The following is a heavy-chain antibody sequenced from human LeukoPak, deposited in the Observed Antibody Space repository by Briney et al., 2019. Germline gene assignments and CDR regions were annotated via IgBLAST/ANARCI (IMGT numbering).Heavy chain of an antibody. D-gene: IGHD3-22*01. J-gene: IGHJ4*02. CDR3: ARGDYSMSGDYFPFDY. V-gene: IGHV4-31*03. Sequence: SLTLSLTCNVSGGSIASGGYHWSWIRQHPGEGLEWIGYIYYAGSSYYNPSLTSRVTISVDTSKNQFSLRLTSVTAADTAVYYCARGDYSMSGDYFPFDYWGPGTLVTVSS. CDR1: GGSIASGGYH. CDR2: IYYAGSS.